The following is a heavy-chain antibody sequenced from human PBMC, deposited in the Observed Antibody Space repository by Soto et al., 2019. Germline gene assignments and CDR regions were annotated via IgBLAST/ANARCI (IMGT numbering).Heavy chain of an antibody. D-gene: IGHD6-6*01. CDR1: GGSISSYY. CDR2: IYYSGST. CDR3: ASGGYSSSIDY. Sequence: PSETLSLTCTVSGGSISSYYWSWIRQPPGRGLEWIGYIYYSGSTNYNPSLKSRVTISVDTSKNQFSLKLSSVTAADTAVYYCASGGYSSSIDYWGQGTLVTVSS. V-gene: IGHV4-59*01. J-gene: IGHJ4*02.